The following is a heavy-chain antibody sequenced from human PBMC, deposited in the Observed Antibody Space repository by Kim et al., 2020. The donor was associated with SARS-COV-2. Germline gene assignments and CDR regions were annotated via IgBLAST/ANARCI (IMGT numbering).Heavy chain of an antibody. Sequence: SPSLKSRVTISVDTSKNQFSLKLSSVTAADTAVYYCARGTQQQLVRGSDYWGQGTLVTVSS. D-gene: IGHD6-13*01. V-gene: IGHV4-34*01. J-gene: IGHJ4*02. CDR3: ARGTQQQLVRGSDY.